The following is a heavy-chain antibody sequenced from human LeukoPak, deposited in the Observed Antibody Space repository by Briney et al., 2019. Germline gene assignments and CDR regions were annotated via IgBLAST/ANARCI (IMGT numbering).Heavy chain of an antibody. D-gene: IGHD2-15*01. V-gene: IGHV4-38-2*02. CDR2: IYYSGST. CDR1: GYSISSGYY. Sequence: SETLSLTCTVSGYSISSGYYWGWIRQPPGKGLEWIGSIYYSGSTYYNPSLKSRVTISVDTSKNQFSLKLSSVTAADTAVYYCARDDCSGGSCYFDPWGQGTLVTVSS. J-gene: IGHJ4*02. CDR3: ARDDCSGGSCYFDP.